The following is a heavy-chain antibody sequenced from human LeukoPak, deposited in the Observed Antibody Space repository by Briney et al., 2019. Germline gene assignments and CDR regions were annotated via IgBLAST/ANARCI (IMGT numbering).Heavy chain of an antibody. D-gene: IGHD4-17*01. J-gene: IGHJ4*02. V-gene: IGHV3-53*01. Sequence: GGSLRLSCAVSGFTVTANYMSWVRQAPGKGLQWVSVIYPDGRTYYADSMKGRFTISRDISRNTLLLQMNSLRPDDTAVHYCARTNPVCGDYDYWGQGTLVTVSS. CDR3: ARTNPVCGDYDY. CDR1: GFTVTANY. CDR2: IYPDGRT.